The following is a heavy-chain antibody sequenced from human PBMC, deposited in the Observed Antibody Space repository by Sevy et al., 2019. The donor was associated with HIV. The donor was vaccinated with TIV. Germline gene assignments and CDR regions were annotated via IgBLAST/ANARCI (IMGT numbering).Heavy chain of an antibody. J-gene: IGHJ6*02. CDR2: IKRDGSEK. V-gene: IGHV3-7*03. Sequence: GGSLRLSCAASGFTFSSYWMSWVRQAPGKGLEWVANIKRDGSEKYYVDSVKGRFTISRDNAKNSLYLQMNSLRAEDTAVYYCARDCSSASCLCGMDVWGQGTTVTVS. CDR1: GFTFSSYW. CDR3: ARDCSSASCLCGMDV. D-gene: IGHD2-2*01.